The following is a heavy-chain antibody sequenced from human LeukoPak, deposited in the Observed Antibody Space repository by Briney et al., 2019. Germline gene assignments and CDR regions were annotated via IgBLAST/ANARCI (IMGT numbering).Heavy chain of an antibody. CDR1: GFTFSSYA. Sequence: PGGSLRLSCAASGFTFSSYAMSWVRQAPGKGLEWVSVISSSGGNTDYADSVKGRFTISRDNSQNTLYLQMDSLRAEDTAVYYCAKSVYYDGGGYYYTDYWGQGTLVTVST. V-gene: IGHV3-23*01. D-gene: IGHD3-22*01. CDR3: AKSVYYDGGGYYYTDY. CDR2: ISSSGGNT. J-gene: IGHJ4*02.